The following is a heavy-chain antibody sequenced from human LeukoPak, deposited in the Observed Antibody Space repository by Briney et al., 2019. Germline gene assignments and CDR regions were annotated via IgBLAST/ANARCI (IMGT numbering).Heavy chain of an antibody. CDR1: GVTFTSYA. D-gene: IGHD2-21*01. CDR2: IGGSDGST. J-gene: IGHJ4*02. Sequence: GGSLRLSCAASGVTFTSYAMNWVRQAPGKGLEWVSTIGGSDGSTYYADSVRGRFTISRDVSVNTLYLQMNSLRAEDTATYYCAKTDCGVAGCRLIHFWGQGTLVTVSP. V-gene: IGHV3-23*01. CDR3: AKTDCGVAGCRLIHF.